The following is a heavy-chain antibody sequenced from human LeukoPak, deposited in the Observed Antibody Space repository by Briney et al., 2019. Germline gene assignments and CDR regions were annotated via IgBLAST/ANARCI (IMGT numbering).Heavy chain of an antibody. J-gene: IGHJ4*02. CDR3: AKPSYDFWSGYSDTPFDY. CDR2: ISGSGGST. V-gene: IGHV3-23*01. Sequence: GGSLRLSCAASGFTFNSYAMSWVRQAPGKGLEWVSAISGSGGSTYYADSVKGRFTISRDNSKNTLYLQMNSLRAEDTAVYYCAKPSYDFWSGYSDTPFDYWGQGTLVTVSS. CDR1: GFTFNSYA. D-gene: IGHD3-3*01.